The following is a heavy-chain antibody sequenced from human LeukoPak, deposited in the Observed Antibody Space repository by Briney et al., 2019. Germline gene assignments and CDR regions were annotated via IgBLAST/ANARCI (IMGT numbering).Heavy chain of an antibody. Sequence: SQTLSLTCTVSGGSISSGGYYWSWIRQHPGKGLEWIGYIYYSESTYYNPSLKSRVTILVDTSKNQFSLKLSSVTAADTAVYYCARDIWNDGYYGMDVWGKGTTVTVSS. CDR3: ARDIWNDGYYGMDV. D-gene: IGHD1-1*01. CDR1: GGSISSGGYY. CDR2: IYYSEST. V-gene: IGHV4-31*03. J-gene: IGHJ6*04.